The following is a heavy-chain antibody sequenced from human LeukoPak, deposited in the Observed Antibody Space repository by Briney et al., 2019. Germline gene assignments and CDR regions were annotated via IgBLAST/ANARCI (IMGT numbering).Heavy chain of an antibody. CDR1: GFTFSSYG. CDR2: IRYDGSNK. Sequence: GGSLRLSCAASGFTFSSYGMHWVRQAPGNGLEWVAFIRYDGSNKYYADSVKGRFTISRDNSKNTLYLQMNSLRAEDTAVYYCAKDLYYYDSSGSHYFDYWGQGTLVTVSS. V-gene: IGHV3-30*02. CDR3: AKDLYYYDSSGSHYFDY. D-gene: IGHD3-22*01. J-gene: IGHJ4*02.